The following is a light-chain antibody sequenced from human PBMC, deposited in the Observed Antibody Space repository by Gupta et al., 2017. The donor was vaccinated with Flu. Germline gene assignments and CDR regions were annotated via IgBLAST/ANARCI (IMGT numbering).Light chain of an antibody. CDR2: KDS. Sequence: SYELTQPSSVSVSPGQTATITCSGDVLSKKFGRWFQQKPGQAPLLVIYKDSERPSGIPERFSGSSSGTTVTLTISGAQSEDAADYYCYSASDDNRGFFGGGTKLTVV. CDR1: VLSKKF. V-gene: IGLV3-27*01. CDR3: YSASDDNRGF. J-gene: IGLJ2*01.